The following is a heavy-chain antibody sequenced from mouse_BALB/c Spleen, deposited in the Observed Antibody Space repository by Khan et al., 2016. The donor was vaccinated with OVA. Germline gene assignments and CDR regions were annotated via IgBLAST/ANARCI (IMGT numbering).Heavy chain of an antibody. V-gene: IGHV9-3-1*01. CDR1: GYTFTKYG. D-gene: IGHD1-1*02. J-gene: IGHJ1*01. Sequence: QIQLVQSGPELKKPGETVKISCKASGYTFTKYGMNWVKQAPGKGLKWMGWINTYTGEPTYVDDFKGRFAFSLETSARTAYLQINNLKNEDTATYFCASGGYWYFDVWGAGTTVTVSS. CDR3: ASGGYWYFDV. CDR2: INTYTGEP.